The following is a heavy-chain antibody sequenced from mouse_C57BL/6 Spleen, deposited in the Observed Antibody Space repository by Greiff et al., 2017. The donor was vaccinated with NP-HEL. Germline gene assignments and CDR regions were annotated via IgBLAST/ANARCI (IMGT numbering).Heavy chain of an antibody. CDR3: AREKAYYAMDY. Sequence: EVQRVESGPVLVKPGASVKMSCKASGYTFTDYYMNWVKQSHGKSLEWIGVINPYNGGTSYNQKFKGKATLTVDKSSSTAYMELNSLTSEDSAVYYCAREKAYYAMDYWGQGTSVTVSS. CDR2: INPYNGGT. J-gene: IGHJ4*01. V-gene: IGHV1-19*01. CDR1: GYTFTDYY.